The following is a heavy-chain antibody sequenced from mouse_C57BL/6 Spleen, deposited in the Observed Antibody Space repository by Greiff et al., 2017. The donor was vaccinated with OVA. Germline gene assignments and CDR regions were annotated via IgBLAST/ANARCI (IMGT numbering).Heavy chain of an antibody. D-gene: IGHD2-4*01. V-gene: IGHV5-17*01. CDR2: ISSGSSTI. CDR3: ATMITTRRDY. J-gene: IGHJ4*01. Sequence: EVKVVESGGGLVKPGGSLKLSCAASGFTFSDYGMHWVRQAPEKGLEWVAYISSGSSTIYYADTVKGRFTISRDNAKNTLFLQMTSLRSEDTAMYYCATMITTRRDYWGQGTSVTVSS. CDR1: GFTFSDYG.